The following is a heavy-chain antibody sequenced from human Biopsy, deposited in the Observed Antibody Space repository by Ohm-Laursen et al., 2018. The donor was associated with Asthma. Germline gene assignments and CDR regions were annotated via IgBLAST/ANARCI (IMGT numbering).Heavy chain of an antibody. CDR3: ARDIVATMIGYYYYGMDV. V-gene: IGHV3-33*01. CDR1: GFTFSSYG. Sequence: SLRLFCSASGFTFSSYGMHWVRQAPGKGLEWVAVIWYDGGNKYYADSVKGRFITSRDNSKNTLYLQMNSLRAEDTAVYYCARDIVATMIGYYYYGMDVWGQGTTVTVSS. CDR2: IWYDGGNK. D-gene: IGHD5-12*01. J-gene: IGHJ6*02.